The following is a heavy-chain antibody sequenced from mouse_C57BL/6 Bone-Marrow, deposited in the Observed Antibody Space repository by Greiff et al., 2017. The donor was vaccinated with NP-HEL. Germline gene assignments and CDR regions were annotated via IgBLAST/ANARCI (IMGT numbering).Heavy chain of an antibody. CDR1: GFTFSSYA. CDR2: ISDGGSDT. V-gene: IGHV5-4*01. D-gene: IGHD2-2*01. CDR3: ARERGLRQRGGDAMDY. Sequence: EVQLVESGGGLVKPGGSLKLSCAASGFTFSSYAMSWVRQTPEKRLEWVATISDGGSDTYYPDNVKGRFTITRDNAKNNLYLQMSHLKSEDTAMDYWARERGLRQRGGDAMDYWGQGTSVTVSS. J-gene: IGHJ4*01.